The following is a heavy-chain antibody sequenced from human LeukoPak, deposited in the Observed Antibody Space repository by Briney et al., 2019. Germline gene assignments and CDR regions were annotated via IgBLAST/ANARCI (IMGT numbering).Heavy chain of an antibody. D-gene: IGHD6-13*01. CDR2: ISAYNGNT. CDR1: GYTFTSYG. Sequence: ASVKVSCKASGYTFTSYGISWVRQAPGQGLEWMGWISAYNGNTNYAQKLQGRVTMTTDTSTSTAYMELSSLRSEDTAVYYCARGSNSWYGYYYYYFYMDVWGKGTAVTVSS. V-gene: IGHV1-18*01. J-gene: IGHJ6*03. CDR3: ARGSNSWYGYYYYYFYMDV.